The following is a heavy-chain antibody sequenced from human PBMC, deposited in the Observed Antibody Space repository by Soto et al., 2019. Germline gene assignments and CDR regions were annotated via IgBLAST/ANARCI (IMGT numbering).Heavy chain of an antibody. CDR2: ITATGGST. CDR1: GFTFNTYA. Sequence: PGGSLRLSCAASGFTFNTYAVSWVRQAPGKWLEWVSTITATGGSTYNADSVKGRFTISRDSSKNTVDLQMNSLRADDTAVYYCARGPLIVVVPFDYWGQGXLVTVYS. V-gene: IGHV3-23*01. D-gene: IGHD2-15*01. CDR3: ARGPLIVVVPFDY. J-gene: IGHJ4*02.